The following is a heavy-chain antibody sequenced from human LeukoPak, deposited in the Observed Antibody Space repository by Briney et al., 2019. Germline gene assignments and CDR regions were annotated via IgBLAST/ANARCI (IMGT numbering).Heavy chain of an antibody. CDR1: GGSISSYY. V-gene: IGHV4-34*01. CDR2: INHSGST. J-gene: IGHJ4*02. D-gene: IGHD3-22*01. CDR3: ARDLEDSSGYYFDY. Sequence: PSETLSLTCTVSGGSISSYYWSWIRQPPGKGLEWIGEINHSGSTNYNPSLKSRVTISVDTSKNQFSLKLSSVTAADTAVYYCARDLEDSSGYYFDYWGQGTLVTVSS.